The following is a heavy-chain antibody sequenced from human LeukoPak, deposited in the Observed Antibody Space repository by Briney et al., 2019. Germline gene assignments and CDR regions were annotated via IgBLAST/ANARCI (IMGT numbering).Heavy chain of an antibody. J-gene: IGHJ4*02. D-gene: IGHD2-2*01. V-gene: IGHV1-2*02. Sequence: ASVKVSCKASGYTFTGYYMHWVRQAPGQGLEWMGWINPNSGGTNYAQKFQGRVTMTRDTSFSTAYMELSRLRSDDTAVYYCAGDNIVVVPAAFDYWGQGTLVTVSS. CDR3: AGDNIVVVPAAFDY. CDR2: INPNSGGT. CDR1: GYTFTGYY.